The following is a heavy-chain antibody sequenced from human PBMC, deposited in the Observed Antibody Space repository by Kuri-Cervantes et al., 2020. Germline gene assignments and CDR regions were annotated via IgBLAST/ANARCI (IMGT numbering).Heavy chain of an antibody. CDR1: GFTFSSYA. CDR2: IWYDGSNK. Sequence: GESLKISCAASGFTFSSYAMTWVRQAPGKGLEWVAVIWYDGSNKYYADSVKGRFTISRDNSKNTLYLQMNSLRAEDTAVYYCAKALTAVVVPAASDYWGQGTLVTVSS. J-gene: IGHJ4*02. D-gene: IGHD2-2*01. V-gene: IGHV3-30*02. CDR3: AKALTAVVVPAASDY.